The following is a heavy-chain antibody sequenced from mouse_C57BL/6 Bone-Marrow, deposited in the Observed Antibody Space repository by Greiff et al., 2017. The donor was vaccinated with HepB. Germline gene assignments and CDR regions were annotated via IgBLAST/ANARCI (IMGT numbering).Heavy chain of an antibody. J-gene: IGHJ1*03. CDR3: ARGGGNWDWYFDV. Sequence: VQLQQSGPELVKPGASVKISCKASGYSFTGYYMNWVKQSPEKSLEWIGEINPSTGGTTYNQKFKAKATLTVDKSSSTAYMQLKSLTSEDSAVYYCARGGGNWDWYFDVWGTGTTVTVSS. V-gene: IGHV1-42*01. CDR2: INPSTGGT. D-gene: IGHD4-1*01. CDR1: GYSFTGYY.